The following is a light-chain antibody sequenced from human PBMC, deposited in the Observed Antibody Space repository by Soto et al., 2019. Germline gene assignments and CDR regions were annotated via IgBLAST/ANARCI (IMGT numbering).Light chain of an antibody. Sequence: ETVLTQSPGTLSLSPGERATLSCRASQRVSSNSLAWYQQKPGQAPSLLMYGASTMATGIPDRFSGSGSGTDFTLTISRLEPEDFEVYYCQQFGKSPPSWTFGQGTKVEIK. CDR3: QQFGKSPPSWT. V-gene: IGKV3-20*01. CDR1: QRVSSNS. CDR2: GAS. J-gene: IGKJ1*01.